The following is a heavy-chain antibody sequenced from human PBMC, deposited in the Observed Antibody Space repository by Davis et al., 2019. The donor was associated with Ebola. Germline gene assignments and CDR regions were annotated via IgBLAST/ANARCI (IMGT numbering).Heavy chain of an antibody. V-gene: IGHV3-11*01. D-gene: IGHD4-17*01. Sequence: GESLKISCAASGFTFSDYYMSWIRQAPGKGLEWVSYISSSGSTIYYADSVKGRFTISRDNAKNSLYLQMNSLRAEDTAVYYCAWGVTTLGMDVWGQGTTVTVSS. CDR3: AWGVTTLGMDV. J-gene: IGHJ6*02. CDR1: GFTFSDYY. CDR2: ISSSGSTI.